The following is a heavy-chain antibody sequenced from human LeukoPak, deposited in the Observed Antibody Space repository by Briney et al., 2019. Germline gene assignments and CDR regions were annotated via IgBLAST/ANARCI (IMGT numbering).Heavy chain of an antibody. CDR1: GGSISSYY. J-gene: IGHJ4*02. V-gene: IGHV4-59*08. D-gene: IGHD4-17*01. Sequence: SETLSLTCTVSGGSISSYYWSWIRQPPGKGLEWIGYIYYSGSTNYNPSLKSQVTISVDTSKNQFSLKLSSVTAADTAVYYCARHRGDYGDYSFFDYWGQGILVTVSS. CDR3: ARHRGDYGDYSFFDY. CDR2: IYYSGST.